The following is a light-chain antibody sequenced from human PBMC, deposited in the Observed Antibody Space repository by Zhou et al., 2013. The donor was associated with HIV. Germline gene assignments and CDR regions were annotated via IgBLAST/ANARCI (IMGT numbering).Light chain of an antibody. CDR3: MQALETPYT. Sequence: EIVLTQSPGTLSLSPGERATLSCRASQSVSSSYLAWYQQKPGQAPRLLIYGASSRATGIPDRFSGSGSGTDFTLKISRVEAGDVGVYYCMQALETPYTFGQGTKLEIK. V-gene: IGKV3-20*01. CDR2: GAS. CDR1: QSVSSSY. J-gene: IGKJ2*01.